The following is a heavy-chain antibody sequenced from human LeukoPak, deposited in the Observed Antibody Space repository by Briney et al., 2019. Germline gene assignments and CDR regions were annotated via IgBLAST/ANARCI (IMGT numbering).Heavy chain of an antibody. J-gene: IGHJ4*02. D-gene: IGHD5-18*01. CDR1: GFTFSSYG. V-gene: IGHV3-30*02. CDR3: AKDRGGYSYGYGTIDFDY. CDR2: IRYDGSNK. Sequence: GGSLRLSCAASGFTFSSYGMHWVRQAPGKGLEWVAFIRYDGSNKYYADSVKGRFTISRDNSKNTLYLQMNSLRAEDTAVYYCAKDRGGYSYGYGTIDFDYWGQGTLVTVSS.